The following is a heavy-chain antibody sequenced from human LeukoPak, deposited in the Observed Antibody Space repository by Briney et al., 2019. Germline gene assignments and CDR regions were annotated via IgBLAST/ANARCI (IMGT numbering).Heavy chain of an antibody. CDR1: GGSFSGYY. CDR3: ARWNNYFDY. D-gene: IGHD1-1*01. CDR2: INHSGST. Sequence: SETLSLTCAVYGGSFSGYYWSWIRQPPGKGLEWIGEINHSGSTNYNPSLKSRVTISVDTSKNQFSLKLSSVTAANTAVYYCARWNNYFDYWGQGTLVTVSS. V-gene: IGHV4-34*01. J-gene: IGHJ4*02.